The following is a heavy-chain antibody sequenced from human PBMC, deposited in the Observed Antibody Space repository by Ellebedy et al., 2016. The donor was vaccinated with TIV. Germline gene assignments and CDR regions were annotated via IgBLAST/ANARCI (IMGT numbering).Heavy chain of an antibody. CDR1: GGSISSTNW. CDR2: IYHSGST. CDR3: AAYYGGRFDY. Sequence: MPGGSLRLSCAVSGGSISSTNWWTWARQPPGKGLEWIGEIYHSGSTNYNPSLKSRVTISVDKSKNQVSLKLSSVTAADTAVYYCAAYYGGRFDYWGQGTLVTVSS. V-gene: IGHV4-4*02. J-gene: IGHJ4*02. D-gene: IGHD4-23*01.